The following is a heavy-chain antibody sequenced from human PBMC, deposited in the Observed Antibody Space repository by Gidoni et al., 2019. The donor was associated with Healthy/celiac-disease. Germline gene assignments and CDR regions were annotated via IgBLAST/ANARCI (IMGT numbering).Heavy chain of an antibody. Sequence: QVQLVQSGAEVKKPGSSVKVSCKASGGTFSSYAISWVRQAPGQGLEWMGGIIPIFGTANYAQKFQGRVTITADESTSTAYMELSSLRSEDTAVYYCARDSPFGVVIPYYYYGMDVWGQGTTVTVSS. CDR1: GGTFSSYA. CDR2: IIPIFGTA. J-gene: IGHJ6*02. D-gene: IGHD3-3*01. CDR3: ARDSPFGVVIPYYYYGMDV. V-gene: IGHV1-69*01.